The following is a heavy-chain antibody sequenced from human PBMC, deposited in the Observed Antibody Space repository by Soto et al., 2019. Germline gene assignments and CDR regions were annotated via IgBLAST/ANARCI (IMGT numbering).Heavy chain of an antibody. CDR3: ARVAIPINVVKPDYYYGMDV. Sequence: GGSLRLSCAASGFTFTRYPMHWVRQAPGKGLEWVAVILYDGTNKYYADSVKGRFTISRDNSRDTLYMQMNSLRTEDTAVYYCARVAIPINVVKPDYYYGMDVWGQGTTVTVSS. CDR2: ILYDGTNK. CDR1: GFTFTRYP. D-gene: IGHD1-20*01. J-gene: IGHJ6*02. V-gene: IGHV3-30-3*01.